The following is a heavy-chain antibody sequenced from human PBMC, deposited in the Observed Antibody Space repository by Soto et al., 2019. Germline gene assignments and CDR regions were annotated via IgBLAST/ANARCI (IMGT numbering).Heavy chain of an antibody. Sequence: SETLSLTCTVSGGSISSGDYYWSWIRQPPGRGLEWIGYIYYSGSTYYNPSLKSRVTISVDTSKNQFSLKLSSVTAADTAVYYCARLHSSSSRRFDYWGQGTLVTVSS. CDR2: IYYSGST. CDR3: ARLHSSSSRRFDY. CDR1: GGSISSGDYY. D-gene: IGHD6-6*01. J-gene: IGHJ4*02. V-gene: IGHV4-30-4*01.